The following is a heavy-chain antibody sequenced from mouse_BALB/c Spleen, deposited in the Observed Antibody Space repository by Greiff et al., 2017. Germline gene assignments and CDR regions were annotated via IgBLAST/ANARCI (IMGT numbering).Heavy chain of an antibody. Sequence: EVMLVESGGGLVKPGGSLKLSCAASGFTFSDYYMYWVRQTPEKRLEWVATISDGGSYTYYPDSVKGRFTISRDNAKNNLYLQMSSLKSEDTAMYYCARDKVRREAWFAYWGQGTLVTVSA. D-gene: IGHD2-14*01. CDR1: GFTFSDYY. CDR3: ARDKVRREAWFAY. V-gene: IGHV5-4*02. CDR2: ISDGGSYT. J-gene: IGHJ3*01.